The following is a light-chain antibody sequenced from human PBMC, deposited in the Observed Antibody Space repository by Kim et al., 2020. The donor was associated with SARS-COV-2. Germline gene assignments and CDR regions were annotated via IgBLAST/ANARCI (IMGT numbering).Light chain of an antibody. J-gene: IGKJ1*01. V-gene: IGKV3-20*01. CDR1: QIVSSNY. Sequence: PGERATLSCRASQIVSSNYLAWYHQQPCQAPRLLIHGASSRATGIPDRFSGSGSGTAFTLTIIRLEPEDFAVYYCQQYGSSPTFGQGTTVYI. CDR3: QQYGSSPT. CDR2: GAS.